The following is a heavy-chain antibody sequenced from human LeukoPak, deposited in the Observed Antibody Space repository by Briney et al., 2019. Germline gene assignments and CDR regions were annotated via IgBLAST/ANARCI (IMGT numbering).Heavy chain of an antibody. Sequence: PGRSLRLSCAASGFTVSSNYMSWVRQSPGKGLEWVSVIYSGGSTYYADSVKGRFTISRDNSKNTLYLQMNSLRAEDTAVYYCAREKYSGSYPDYWGQGTLVTVSS. CDR2: IYSGGST. J-gene: IGHJ4*02. V-gene: IGHV3-66*01. CDR3: AREKYSGSYPDY. D-gene: IGHD1-26*01. CDR1: GFTVSSNY.